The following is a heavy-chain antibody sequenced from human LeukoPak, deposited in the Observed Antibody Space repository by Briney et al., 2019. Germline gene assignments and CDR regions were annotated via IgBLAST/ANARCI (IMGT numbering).Heavy chain of an antibody. D-gene: IGHD6-19*01. CDR3: VRRGDASSGWGDHDF. J-gene: IGHJ4*02. CDR1: GFTFNRNA. Sequence: GGSLRLSCAASGFTFNRNAISWVRQASGKGLEWVSTIGGSGDKTFYADSVKGRFTISRDNSKNMVHLQMNSLTGEDTALYYCVRRGDASSGWGDHDFWGQGALVTVSS. V-gene: IGHV3-23*01. CDR2: IGGSGDKT.